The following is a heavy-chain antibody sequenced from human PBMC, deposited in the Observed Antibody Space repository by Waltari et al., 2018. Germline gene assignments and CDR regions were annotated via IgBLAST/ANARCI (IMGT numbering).Heavy chain of an antibody. CDR3: ARDLGRGLFLDS. CDR1: W. CDR2: VHRNGRT. D-gene: IGHD2-15*01. J-gene: IGHJ4*02. Sequence: WGSWVRQSPDKGLEWVVQVHRNGRTNYNPSLASRAIVSLDSSWNQFSLRILSATAADTAVYYCARDLGRGLFLDSWGQGTLVTVSP. V-gene: IGHV4-4*02.